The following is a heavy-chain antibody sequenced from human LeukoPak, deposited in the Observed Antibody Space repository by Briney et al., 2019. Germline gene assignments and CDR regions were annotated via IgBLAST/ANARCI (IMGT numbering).Heavy chain of an antibody. CDR2: MHPNTGDT. CDR3: VRHLTDPTSGDY. Sequence: GASVKVSCKTSGYTFTDEYIHWVRQAPGHGLECMGWMHPNTGDTVYVQKFQGRVTFTRDTSISTAYMELRRLRSDDTAVYYCVRHLTDPTSGDYWGQGTLVTVSS. CDR1: GYTFTDEY. V-gene: IGHV1-2*02. D-gene: IGHD1-14*01. J-gene: IGHJ4*02.